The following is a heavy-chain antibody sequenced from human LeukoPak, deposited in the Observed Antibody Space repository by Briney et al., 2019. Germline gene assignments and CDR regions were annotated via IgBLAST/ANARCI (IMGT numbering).Heavy chain of an antibody. CDR2: INHSGST. Sequence: SETLSLTCAVYGGSFSGYYWSWIRQPPGKGLEWIGEINHSGSTNYNPSLKSRVTISVDTSKNQFSLKLSSVTAADTAVYYCAGKLMYYDFWSSYYWGYFQHWGQGTLVTVSS. CDR1: GGSFSGYY. J-gene: IGHJ1*01. D-gene: IGHD3-3*01. V-gene: IGHV4-34*01. CDR3: AGKLMYYDFWSSYYWGYFQH.